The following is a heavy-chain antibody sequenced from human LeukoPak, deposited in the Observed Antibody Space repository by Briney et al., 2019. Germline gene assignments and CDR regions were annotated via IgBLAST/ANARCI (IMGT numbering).Heavy chain of an antibody. Sequence: PGGSLRLSCAASGFTFSSHWMHWVRQAPGKGLVWVSRINSDGSTTSYADSVKGRFTISRDNAKNTLYLQMNSLRAEDTAVYYCTRVMYHYHSSGSIAVYYFDYWGQGTLVTVSS. CDR1: GFTFSSHW. CDR2: INSDGSTT. J-gene: IGHJ4*02. V-gene: IGHV3-74*01. D-gene: IGHD3-22*01. CDR3: TRVMYHYHSSGSIAVYYFDY.